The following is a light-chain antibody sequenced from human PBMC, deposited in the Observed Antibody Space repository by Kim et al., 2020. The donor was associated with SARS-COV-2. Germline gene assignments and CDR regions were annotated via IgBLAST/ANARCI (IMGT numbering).Light chain of an antibody. CDR2: KAS. CDR3: QQYNSYSYS. CDR1: QSISSW. V-gene: IGKV1-5*03. J-gene: IGKJ2*03. Sequence: SATVGDRVTSTCRASQSISSWLAWYQQKPGKAPKLLIYKASSLESGVPSRFSGTGSETEFTLTISSLQPDDFATYYCQQYNSYSYSFGQGTKLEI.